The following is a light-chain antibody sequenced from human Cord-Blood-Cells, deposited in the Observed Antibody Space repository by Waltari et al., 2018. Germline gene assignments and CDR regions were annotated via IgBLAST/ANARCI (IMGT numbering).Light chain of an antibody. Sequence: DMVLTQSPGTLFLSPGERATLSCRGSQGVTSSYLAWYQQKPGKAPRLLIYGASSRATGIPDRFSGSGSGTDFTLTISSLEPEDFAVYYCQQYGSSPFTFGPGTKVDIK. CDR2: GAS. V-gene: IGKV3-20*01. CDR3: QQYGSSPFT. CDR1: QGVTSSY. J-gene: IGKJ3*01.